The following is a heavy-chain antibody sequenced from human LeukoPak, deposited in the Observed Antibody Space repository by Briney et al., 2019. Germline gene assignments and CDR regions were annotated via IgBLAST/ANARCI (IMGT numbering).Heavy chain of an antibody. CDR1: GGSISNYY. CDR3: ARVGGTNYYYYGMDV. CDR2: IYYSGST. Sequence: SETLSLTCTVSGGSISNYYWCWIRQPPGKGLEWIGYIYYSGSTNYNPSLKSRVTISVDTSKNQFSLKLSSVTAADTAVYYCARVGGTNYYYYGMDVWGQGTTVTVSS. J-gene: IGHJ6*02. V-gene: IGHV4-59*01. D-gene: IGHD1-26*01.